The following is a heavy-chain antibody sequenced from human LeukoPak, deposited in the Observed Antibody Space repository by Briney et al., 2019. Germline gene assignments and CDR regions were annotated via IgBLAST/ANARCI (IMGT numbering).Heavy chain of an antibody. J-gene: IGHJ3*02. CDR2: IYYSGST. CDR1: GGSISSYY. V-gene: IGHV4-59*08. Sequence: SETLSLTCTVSGGSISSYYWSWIRQPPGKGLEWIGYIYYSGSTNYNPSLKSRVTISVDTPKNQFSLKLSSVTAADTAAYYCARRRYYYDSSGYSHDAFDIWGQGTMVTVSS. D-gene: IGHD3-22*01. CDR3: ARRRYYYDSSGYSHDAFDI.